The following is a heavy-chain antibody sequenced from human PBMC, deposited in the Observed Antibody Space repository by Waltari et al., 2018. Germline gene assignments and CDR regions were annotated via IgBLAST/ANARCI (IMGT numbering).Heavy chain of an antibody. CDR3: ARDDTAHAFDI. CDR2: INSEGRST. J-gene: IGHJ3*02. CDR1: GFTFSGYW. D-gene: IGHD5-18*01. V-gene: IGHV3-74*01. Sequence: EVQLVESGGGLVQPGGSLRLSCAASGFTFSGYWMHWVRQPPGKGLVWVSRINSEGRSTSYADSVKGRFTISRDTAKNTLFLQMNSLRAEDTAVYYCARDDTAHAFDIWGQGTLVTVSS.